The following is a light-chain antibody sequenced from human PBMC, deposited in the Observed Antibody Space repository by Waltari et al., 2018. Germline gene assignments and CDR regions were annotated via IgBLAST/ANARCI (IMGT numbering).Light chain of an antibody. V-gene: IGLV2-14*03. CDR1: SSDIRVYNF. CDR2: DVT. Sequence: QSALTQPASVTGSPGQSVTISCTRTSSDIRVYNFVSWYQQHPGKAPKLMIYDVTNRPSGVSDRFSASKSGNTASLTISGLQAEDEGDYYCSSYTSSSTVVFGGGTKLTVL. J-gene: IGLJ2*01. CDR3: SSYTSSSTVV.